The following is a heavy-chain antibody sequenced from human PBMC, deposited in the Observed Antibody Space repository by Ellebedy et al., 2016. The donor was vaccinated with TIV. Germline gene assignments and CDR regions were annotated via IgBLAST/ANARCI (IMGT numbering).Heavy chain of an antibody. CDR1: GFTFSSYA. CDR3: AKDSEYSSSSAYYYYYMDV. V-gene: IGHV3-23*01. D-gene: IGHD6-6*01. CDR2: ISGSGGST. Sequence: GESLKISXAASGFTFSSYAMSWVRQAPGKGLEWVSAISGSGGSTYYADSVKGRFTISRDNSKNTLYLQMNSLRAEDTAVYYCAKDSEYSSSSAYYYYYMDVWGKGTTVTVSS. J-gene: IGHJ6*03.